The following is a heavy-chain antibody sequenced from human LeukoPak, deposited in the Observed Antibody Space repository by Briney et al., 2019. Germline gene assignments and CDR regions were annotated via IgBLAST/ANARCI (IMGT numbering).Heavy chain of an antibody. D-gene: IGHD3-9*01. CDR2: IISIFGTA. Sequence: GSSVRVSCKASGGTFSSYAISWVRQAPGQGLEWMGGIISIFGTANYAQKFQGRVTITADESTSTAYMELSSLRSEDTAVYYCARAITYYDILTGYYTPAYNWFDPWGRGTLVTVSS. CDR1: GGTFSSYA. V-gene: IGHV1-69*01. CDR3: ARAITYYDILTGYYTPAYNWFDP. J-gene: IGHJ5*02.